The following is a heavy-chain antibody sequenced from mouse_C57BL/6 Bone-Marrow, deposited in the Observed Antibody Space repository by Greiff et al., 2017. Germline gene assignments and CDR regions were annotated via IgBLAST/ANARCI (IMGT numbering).Heavy chain of an antibody. Sequence: EVKLQESGPGLVKPSPSLSLPCSVTGYSITSGNYWNWIRQFPGNKLEWMGYIRYDGSNNYNPSLKNRTSITRDPSKSQVYLKLNTVTTEDTATYYCASLGRRCAMDYWGQGTSVTVSS. CDR1: GYSITSGNY. CDR2: IRYDGSN. J-gene: IGHJ4*01. CDR3: ASLGRRCAMDY. V-gene: IGHV3-6*01.